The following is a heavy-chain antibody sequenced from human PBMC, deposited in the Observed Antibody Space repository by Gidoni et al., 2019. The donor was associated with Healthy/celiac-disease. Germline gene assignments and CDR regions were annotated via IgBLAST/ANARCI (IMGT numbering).Heavy chain of an antibody. D-gene: IGHD3-16*01. CDR2: ISSSGSTI. CDR1: GFTFSDYY. Sequence: QVQLVESGGGLVKPGGSLRLSCAASGFTFSDYYMSWIRQAPGKGLEWVSYISSSGSTIYYADSVKGRFTISRDNAKNSLYLQMNSLRAEDTAVYYCARSARGDYEIVEDYYYGMDVWGQGTTVTVSS. V-gene: IGHV3-11*01. CDR3: ARSARGDYEIVEDYYYGMDV. J-gene: IGHJ6*02.